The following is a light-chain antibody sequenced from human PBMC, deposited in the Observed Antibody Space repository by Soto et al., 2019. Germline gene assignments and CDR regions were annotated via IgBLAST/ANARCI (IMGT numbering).Light chain of an antibody. CDR2: DVS. CDR1: SSDVGGYNY. V-gene: IGLV2-14*01. Sequence: QSVLTQPASVSRSPGQSITISCTGTSSDVGGYNYVSWYQQHPGKAPKLMIYDVSNRPSGVSNRFSGSKSGNTASLTISGLQAEDEAYYYCSSYTSSSTPVVFGGGTKLTLL. J-gene: IGLJ2*01. CDR3: SSYTSSSTPVV.